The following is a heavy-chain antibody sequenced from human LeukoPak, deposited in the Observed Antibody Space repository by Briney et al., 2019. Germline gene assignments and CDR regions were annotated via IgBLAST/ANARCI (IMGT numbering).Heavy chain of an antibody. V-gene: IGHV5-51*01. D-gene: IGHD2-2*03. CDR2: IYPGDSDT. CDR3: ARLGYCSSTSCKRGGLDY. Sequence: GESLKISCTGSRYTFTDYWIGWVRQMPGKGLEWIGIIYPGDSDTRYSSSFQGQATISADKSISTAYLQWSALKASDTAKYYCARLGYCSSTSCKRGGLDYWGQGTPVTVSS. CDR1: RYTFTDYW. J-gene: IGHJ4*02.